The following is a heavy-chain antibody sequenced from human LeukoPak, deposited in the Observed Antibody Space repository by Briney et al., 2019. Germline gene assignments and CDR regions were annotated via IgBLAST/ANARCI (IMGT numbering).Heavy chain of an antibody. Sequence: ASVKVSCKAFGYTFTSYDINWVRQATGQGLEWMGWMNPNSGNTGYAQKFQGRVTITRNTSLSTAYMELSSLRSEDTAVYYCARGRGYCSSTSCYHFDYWGQGTLVTVSS. CDR2: MNPNSGNT. CDR1: GYTFTSYD. CDR3: ARGRGYCSSTSCYHFDY. J-gene: IGHJ4*02. V-gene: IGHV1-8*03. D-gene: IGHD2-2*01.